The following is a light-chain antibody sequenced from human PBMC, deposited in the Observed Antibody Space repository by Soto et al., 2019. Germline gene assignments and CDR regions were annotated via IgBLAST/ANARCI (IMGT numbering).Light chain of an antibody. V-gene: IGKV1-27*01. CDR2: AAS. Sequence: DIQMTQSPSSLSAFVGDRVTITCRASQDIGNFLAWYQQKPGKVPKLLIYAASTLQSGVPSRFSGSGSGTDFTLTISSLQPEDVATYYCQQYNSYPLTFGPGTKVDIK. CDR1: QDIGNF. J-gene: IGKJ3*01. CDR3: QQYNSYPLT.